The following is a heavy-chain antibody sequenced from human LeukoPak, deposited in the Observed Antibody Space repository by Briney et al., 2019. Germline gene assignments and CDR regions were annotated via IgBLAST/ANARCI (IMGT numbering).Heavy chain of an antibody. Sequence: PSETLSLTCTVSGGSISSGGYSWSWIRQPPGKGLEWIGYIYHSGSTYYNPSLKSRVTISVDTSKNQFSLKLSSVTAADTAVYYCARIRYYYDSSGYRYYFDYWGQGTLVTVSS. V-gene: IGHV4-30-2*01. J-gene: IGHJ4*02. CDR3: ARIRYYYDSSGYRYYFDY. CDR1: GGSISSGGYS. CDR2: IYHSGST. D-gene: IGHD3-22*01.